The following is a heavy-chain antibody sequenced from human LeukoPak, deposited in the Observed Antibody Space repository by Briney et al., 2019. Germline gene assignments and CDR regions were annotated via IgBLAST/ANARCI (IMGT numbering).Heavy chain of an antibody. J-gene: IGHJ4*02. V-gene: IGHV3-7*01. CDR3: ATAGPFGESYFDY. CDR2: INQDGSEK. Sequence: GGSLRLSCAASGFTFSSYWMSWVRQAPGKGLEWVANINQDGSEKYYVDSVKGRFTISRDNAKNSLYLQMNSLRAEDTAVYDCATAGPFGESYFDYWGQGTLVTVSS. CDR1: GFTFSSYW. D-gene: IGHD3-10*01.